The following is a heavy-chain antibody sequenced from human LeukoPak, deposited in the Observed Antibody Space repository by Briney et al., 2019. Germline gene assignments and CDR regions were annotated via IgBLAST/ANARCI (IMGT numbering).Heavy chain of an antibody. V-gene: IGHV4-39*01. D-gene: IGHD6-13*01. Sequence: SETPSLTFTVSGGSISSSSYYWGWIRQPPGKGLEWIGSFYYSGSTYYSPSLKSRVTISVDTSKNQFSLKLNSVTVADTAVYYCARRSTTWNAFDIWGQGTMVTVS. CDR2: FYYSGST. CDR1: GGSISSSSYY. J-gene: IGHJ3*02. CDR3: ARRSTTWNAFDI.